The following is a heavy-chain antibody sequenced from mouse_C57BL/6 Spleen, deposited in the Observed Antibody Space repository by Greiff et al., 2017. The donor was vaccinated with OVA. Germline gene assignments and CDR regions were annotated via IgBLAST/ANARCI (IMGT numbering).Heavy chain of an antibody. CDR2: ISYDGSN. CDR3: ARARDYSNYFDY. Sequence: EVHLVESGPGLVKPSQSLSLTCSVTGYSITSGYYWNWIRQFPGNKLEWMGYISYDGSNNYNPSLKNRISITRDTSKNQFFLKLNSVTTEDTATYYCARARDYSNYFDYWGQGTTLTVSS. V-gene: IGHV3-6*01. CDR1: GYSITSGYY. J-gene: IGHJ2*01. D-gene: IGHD2-5*01.